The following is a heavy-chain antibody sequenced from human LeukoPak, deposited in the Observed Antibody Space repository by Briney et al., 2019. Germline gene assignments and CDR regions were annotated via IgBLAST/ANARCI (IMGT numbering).Heavy chain of an antibody. V-gene: IGHV4-30-4*01. CDR3: ARRAGRLVAFDY. CDR2: IYYSGST. CDR1: GGSISSGDYY. Sequence: SETLSLTCTVSGGSISSGDYYWSWIRQPPGKGLEWIGYIYYSGSTYYNPSLKSRVTISVDTSKNQFSLKLSSVTAADTAVYYCARRAGRLVAFDYWGQGTLVTVSS. J-gene: IGHJ4*02. D-gene: IGHD6-19*01.